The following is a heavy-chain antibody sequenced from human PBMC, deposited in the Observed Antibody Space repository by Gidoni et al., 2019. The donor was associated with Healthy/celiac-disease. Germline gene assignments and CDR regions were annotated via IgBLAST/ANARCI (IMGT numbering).Heavy chain of an antibody. D-gene: IGHD3-3*01. J-gene: IGHJ4*02. CDR2: INHSGST. Sequence: QVQLQQWGAGLLKPSETLSLTCAVYGGSFSGYYWSWLRQPPGKGLEWIGEINHSGSTNYNPSLKSRVTISVDTSKNQFSLKLSSVTAADTAVYYCAVAYTRTDFWSGYYTYYFDYWGQGTLVTVSS. CDR3: AVAYTRTDFWSGYYTYYFDY. V-gene: IGHV4-34*01. CDR1: GGSFSGYY.